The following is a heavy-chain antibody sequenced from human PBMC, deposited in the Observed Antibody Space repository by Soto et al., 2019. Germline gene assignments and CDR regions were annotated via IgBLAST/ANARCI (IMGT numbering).Heavy chain of an antibody. Sequence: QVQLVESGGGVVQPGRSLRLCCAASGFTFSSYAMHWVRQAPGKGLEWVAVISYDGSNKYYADSVKGRFTISRDNSKNTLYLQMNSLRAEDTAVYYCARVPSSSGRAHFDYWGQGTLVTVSS. CDR2: ISYDGSNK. V-gene: IGHV3-30-3*01. CDR1: GFTFSSYA. CDR3: ARVPSSSGRAHFDY. D-gene: IGHD2-15*01. J-gene: IGHJ4*02.